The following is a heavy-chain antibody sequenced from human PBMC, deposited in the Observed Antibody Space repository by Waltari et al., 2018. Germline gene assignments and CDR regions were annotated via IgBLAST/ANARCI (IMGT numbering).Heavy chain of an antibody. V-gene: IGHV3-33*08. CDR2: IWFDGSKI. CDR3: ARCPDEYNYYYMEV. Sequence: QVQLVESGGGVVQPGKSLRLSCAGSGFGFSGFGSHWVRQAPGKGLEWVAIIWFDGSKIYYADSVKGRFTISRDNSRNTVYLQMNSLRPEDSGVYYCARCPDEYNYYYMEVWGRGTTVSVSS. CDR1: GFGFSGFG. J-gene: IGHJ6*03.